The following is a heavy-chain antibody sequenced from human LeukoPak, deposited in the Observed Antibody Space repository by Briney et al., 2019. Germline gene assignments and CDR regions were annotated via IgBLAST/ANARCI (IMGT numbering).Heavy chain of an antibody. CDR2: INPSGGST. CDR3: ARDMNTAAAGYFDY. V-gene: IGHV1-46*01. CDR1: GYTFTSYY. J-gene: IGHJ4*02. D-gene: IGHD6-13*01. Sequence: ASVKVSCKASGYTFTSYYMHWVRQAPGQGLEWMGIINPSGGSTSYAQKFQGRVTMTRDMCTNTVYMELSSLRYEDTALYYCARDMNTAAAGYFDYWGQGTLVTVSS.